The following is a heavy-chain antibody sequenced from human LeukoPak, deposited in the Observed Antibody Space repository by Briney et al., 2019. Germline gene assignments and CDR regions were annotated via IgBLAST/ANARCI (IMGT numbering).Heavy chain of an antibody. V-gene: IGHV3-11*05. CDR2: ISSSSSYT. D-gene: IGHD5-12*01. CDR1: GFTFSDYY. CDR3: ARDPSRGYSGYDWSYYYYGMDV. J-gene: IGHJ6*02. Sequence: GGSLRLSCAASGFTFSDYYMSWIRQAPGKGLEWVSYISSSSSYTNYADSVKGRFTISRDNAKNSLYLQMNSLRAEDTAVYYCARDPSRGYSGYDWSYYYYGMDVWGQGTTVTVSS.